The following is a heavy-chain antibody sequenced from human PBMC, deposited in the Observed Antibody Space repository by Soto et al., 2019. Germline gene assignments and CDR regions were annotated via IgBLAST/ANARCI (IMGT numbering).Heavy chain of an antibody. CDR2: IISLFGTP. Sequence: QVQLVQSGDEVKKPGSSVKVSCKASGDTFTNHVFNWVRQAPGQGLEWMGGIISLFGTPNYSRRFQGRVTITAEQATATSHMELSSLRSDDPALYYCARDLGSGDDRGDYWGQGTVVTVSS. CDR3: ARDLGSGDDRGDY. D-gene: IGHD2-15*01. V-gene: IGHV1-69*12. CDR1: GDTFTNHV. J-gene: IGHJ4*02.